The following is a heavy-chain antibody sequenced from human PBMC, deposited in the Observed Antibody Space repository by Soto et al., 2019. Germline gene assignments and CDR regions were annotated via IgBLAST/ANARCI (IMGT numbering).Heavy chain of an antibody. Sequence: SETLSLTCTVSGGSISSYYLSWIRQPPGKGLEWIGYIYYSGSTNYNPSLKSRVTISVDTSKNQFSLKLSSVTAADTAVYYCARDREQLGHFDYWGQGTLVTVSS. CDR3: ARDREQLGHFDY. D-gene: IGHD6-6*01. CDR2: IYYSGST. V-gene: IGHV4-59*01. J-gene: IGHJ4*02. CDR1: GGSISSYY.